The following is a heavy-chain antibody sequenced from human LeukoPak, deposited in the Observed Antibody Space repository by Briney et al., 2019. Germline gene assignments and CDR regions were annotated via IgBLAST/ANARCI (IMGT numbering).Heavy chain of an antibody. CDR1: GYSFTSYW. Sequence: GESLKISCKGSGYSFTSYWIGWVRQMPGKGLEWMGIIYPGDSDTRYSPSFQGQATISADKSISTAYLQWSSLKASDTAMYYCARVSLAAAGTFYYYYGMDVWGQGTTVTVSS. CDR3: ARVSLAAAGTFYYYYGMDV. CDR2: IYPGDSDT. J-gene: IGHJ6*02. V-gene: IGHV5-51*01. D-gene: IGHD6-13*01.